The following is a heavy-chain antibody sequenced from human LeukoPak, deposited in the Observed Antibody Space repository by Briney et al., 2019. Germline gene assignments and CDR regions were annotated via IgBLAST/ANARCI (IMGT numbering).Heavy chain of an antibody. Sequence: PGGSLRLSCAASGFSFSTHWMHWVRQAPGKGLVYVAQINSDGSATAYADSVKGRFTISRDNAKNTLYLEMSSLRAEDTAVYYCGSLTVVARDHWGQGTLVTVFS. CDR1: GFSFSTHW. CDR2: INSDGSAT. D-gene: IGHD3-22*01. J-gene: IGHJ4*02. CDR3: GSLTVVARDH. V-gene: IGHV3-74*01.